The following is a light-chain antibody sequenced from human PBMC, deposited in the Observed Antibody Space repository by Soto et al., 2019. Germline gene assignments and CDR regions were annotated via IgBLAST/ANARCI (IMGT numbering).Light chain of an antibody. J-gene: IGKJ1*01. CDR1: QGISNY. CDR2: AAS. Sequence: DIQMTQSPSSLSTSVGDRVTITCRASQGISNYLAWYQQKPGKVPKLLIYAASTLRSGVPSLLSGIGSGKDFTLTLSSLQPEDVGNKYCQKNNSAPLLFGQGTKVEIK. V-gene: IGKV1-27*01. CDR3: QKNNSAPLL.